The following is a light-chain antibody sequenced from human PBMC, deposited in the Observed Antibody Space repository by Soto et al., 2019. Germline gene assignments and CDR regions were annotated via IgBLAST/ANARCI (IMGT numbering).Light chain of an antibody. Sequence: DIQMTQSPSSLSASVGDRVTITGRASQNINNYLNWYQQKPGKAPKVLIYAASSLQSGVPSRFSGGGSGTHFTLTISSLQTEDLATYYCQQSYSTPKWTFGQGTKVEIK. CDR2: AAS. J-gene: IGKJ1*01. V-gene: IGKV1-39*01. CDR3: QQSYSTPKWT. CDR1: QNINNY.